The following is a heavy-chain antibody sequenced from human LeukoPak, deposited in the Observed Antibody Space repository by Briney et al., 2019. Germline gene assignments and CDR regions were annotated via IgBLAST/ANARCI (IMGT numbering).Heavy chain of an antibody. D-gene: IGHD3-22*01. J-gene: IGHJ4*02. V-gene: IGHV3-23*01. CDR1: GFTFSSYA. Sequence: GGSLRLSCAASGFTFSSYAMSWVRQAPGKGLEWVSAISGSGGSTYYADSVKGRFTISRDNSRNTLYLQMNSLRAEDTAVYYCAKDVGGVQDYYYDSSGYGWGQGALVTVSS. CDR3: AKDVGGVQDYYYDSSGYG. CDR2: ISGSGGST.